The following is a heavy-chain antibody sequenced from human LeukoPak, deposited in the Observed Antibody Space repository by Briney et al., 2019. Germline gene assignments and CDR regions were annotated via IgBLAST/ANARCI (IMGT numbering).Heavy chain of an antibody. Sequence: PGGSLRLSCAASGFTFSSYAMTWARRAPGKGLEWVSTMRGSDDSTYYADSVKGRFTISRDNSKNTLYLQMNSLRAEDTAIYYCAKDTGPAAGITADYWGQGTLVTVSS. V-gene: IGHV3-23*01. CDR1: GFTFSSYA. J-gene: IGHJ4*02. CDR3: AKDTGPAAGITADY. D-gene: IGHD6-13*01. CDR2: MRGSDDST.